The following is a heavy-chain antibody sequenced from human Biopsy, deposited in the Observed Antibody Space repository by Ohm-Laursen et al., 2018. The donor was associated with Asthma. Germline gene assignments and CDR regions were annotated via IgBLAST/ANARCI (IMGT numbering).Heavy chain of an antibody. CDR3: ARFIDGTFFVDY. CDR2: IGPSDSHT. V-gene: IGHV5-10-1*01. D-gene: IGHD1-7*01. CDR1: GDSFTNYW. J-gene: IGHJ4*02. Sequence: ESLRISCKGSGDSFTNYWFNWVRQTPGKGLEWMGGIGPSDSHTNYGPSFQGHVIITADKSISTAFLQWSSLKASDTAIYYCARFIDGTFFVDYWGQGTLVTVSS.